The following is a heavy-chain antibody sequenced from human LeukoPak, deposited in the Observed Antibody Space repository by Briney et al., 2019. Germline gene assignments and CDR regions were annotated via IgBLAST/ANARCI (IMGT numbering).Heavy chain of an antibody. D-gene: IGHD3-22*01. CDR3: AKGVYYYDSSGFPPGY. V-gene: IGHV3-7*03. Sequence: GGSLRLSCAAPGFTFSSYWVSWVRQAPGKGLEWVASIKEDGSERYYVDSVKGRFTISRDNAKNSLYLQMNSLRAEDTALYYCAKGVYYYDSSGFPPGYWGQGTLVTVSS. CDR2: IKEDGSER. J-gene: IGHJ4*02. CDR1: GFTFSSYW.